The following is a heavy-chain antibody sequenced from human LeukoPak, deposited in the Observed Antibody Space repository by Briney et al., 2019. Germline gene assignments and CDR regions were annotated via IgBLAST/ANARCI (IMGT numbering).Heavy chain of an antibody. V-gene: IGHV4-34*01. Sequence: SETLSLTCAVYGGSFSGYYWSWIRQPPGKGLKWIGEINHSGSTNYNPSLKIRVTISVDTSKNQFSLKLSSVTAADTAVYYCARGLLTDYYDSSGYDVNDYWGQGTLVTVSS. CDR1: GGSFSGYY. J-gene: IGHJ4*02. D-gene: IGHD3-22*01. CDR3: ARGLLTDYYDSSGYDVNDY. CDR2: INHSGST.